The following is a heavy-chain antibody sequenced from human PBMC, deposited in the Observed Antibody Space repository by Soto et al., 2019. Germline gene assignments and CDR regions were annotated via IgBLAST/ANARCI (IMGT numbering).Heavy chain of an antibody. CDR2: IYPCDSDT. CDR1: GYRFTSYW. V-gene: IGHV5-51*01. D-gene: IGHD3-16*01. J-gene: IGHJ4*02. Sequence: EVQLVQPGAEVKEPGESLKISCKASGYRFTSYWIGWVRQMPGKGLEWMGIIYPCDSDTRYSPSFQGQVSISADTSITTAYLQWTSLKASDTAMYYCATGDGPFDYWGQGTLVTVSS. CDR3: ATGDGPFDY.